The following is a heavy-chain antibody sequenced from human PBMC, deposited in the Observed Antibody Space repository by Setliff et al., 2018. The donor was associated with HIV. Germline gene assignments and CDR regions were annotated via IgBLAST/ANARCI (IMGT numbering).Heavy chain of an antibody. CDR3: ARDGGITYYYMDV. V-gene: IGHV3-74*01. CDR1: GFTFSNYW. J-gene: IGHJ6*03. CDR2: LKSDGSSI. Sequence: PGGSLRLSCAASGFTFSNYWMHWVRQAPGKGLVWVSRLKSDGSSITYADSVKGRFTISRDNAKNTLYLQMNSLRAEDTAVYYCARDGGITYYYMDVWGKGTTVTVSS. D-gene: IGHD2-15*01.